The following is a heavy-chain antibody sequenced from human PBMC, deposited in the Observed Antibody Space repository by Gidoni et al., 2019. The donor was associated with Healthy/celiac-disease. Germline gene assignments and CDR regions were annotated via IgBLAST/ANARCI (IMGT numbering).Heavy chain of an antibody. D-gene: IGHD2-21*02. CDR1: GFTFSSYG. V-gene: IGHV3-74*01. J-gene: IGHJ4*02. CDR3: ASPAYCGGACYSGFIDY. CDR2: ISSDGSSS. Sequence: EGQMVESGGGRVQPGGSLRRACADAGFTFSSYGMHWVRHAPGKGLVWVSRISSDGSSSSYAVSLKGRFTISRDSATTTLYLLINSLRAEDTAVYSCASPAYCGGACYSGFIDYWGQGTLVTVSS.